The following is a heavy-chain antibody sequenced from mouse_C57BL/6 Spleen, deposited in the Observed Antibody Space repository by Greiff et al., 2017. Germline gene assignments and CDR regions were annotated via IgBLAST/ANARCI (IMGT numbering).Heavy chain of an antibody. CDR2: IHPNSGST. CDR1: GYTFTSYW. V-gene: IGHV1-64*01. CDR3: ARRGLRRRYFDV. Sequence: QVHVKQPGAELVKPGASVKLSCKASGYTFTSYWMHWVKQRPGQGLEWIGMIHPNSGSTNYNEKFKSKATLTVDKSSSTAYMQLSSLTSEDSAVYYCARRGLRRRYFDVWGTGTTVTVSS. D-gene: IGHD2-4*01. J-gene: IGHJ1*03.